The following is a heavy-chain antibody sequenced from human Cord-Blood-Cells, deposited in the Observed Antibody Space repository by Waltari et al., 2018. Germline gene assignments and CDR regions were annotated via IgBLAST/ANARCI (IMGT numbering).Heavy chain of an antibody. CDR3: AREIGLGSGWFDY. CDR2: IYYSGST. CDR1: VGSISSYY. Sequence: QVQLQESGPGLVKPSETLSLTCTVPVGSISSYYWSWIRQPPGKGLEWIGYIYYSGSTNYNPSLKSRVTISVDTSKNQFSLKLSSVTAADTAVYYCAREIGLGSGWFDYWGQGTLVTVSS. D-gene: IGHD6-19*01. V-gene: IGHV4-59*01. J-gene: IGHJ4*02.